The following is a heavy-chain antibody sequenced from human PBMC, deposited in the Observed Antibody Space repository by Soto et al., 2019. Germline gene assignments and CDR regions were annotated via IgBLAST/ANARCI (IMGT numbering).Heavy chain of an antibody. J-gene: IGHJ4*02. CDR3: ASEPKGIYCSSTSSPYYFDS. Sequence: GESLKISCKGSGYSFTSYWISWVRQMPGKGLEWMGRIDPSDSYTNYSPSFQGHVTISADKSISTAYLQWSSLKASDTAMYYCASEPKGIYCSSTSSPYYFDSGAQEPLATVSS. CDR2: IDPSDSYT. CDR1: GYSFTSYW. V-gene: IGHV5-10-1*01. D-gene: IGHD2-2*01.